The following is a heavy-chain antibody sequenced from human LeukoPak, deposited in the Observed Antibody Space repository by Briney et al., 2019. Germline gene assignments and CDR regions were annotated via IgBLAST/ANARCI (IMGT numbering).Heavy chain of an antibody. J-gene: IGHJ4*02. CDR2: ISGNGDNT. CDR3: ARVHGYYIGLYYFDY. Sequence: RASVRVSCKASGYTYTTYGISWVRHAPGQGLEWMGWISGNGDNTKYVQEFQGRVTMTTDTSTSTAYMDLRSLRSDDTAIYYCARVHGYYIGLYYFDYWGQGTLVTVSP. CDR1: GYTYTTYG. V-gene: IGHV1-18*01. D-gene: IGHD4-17*01.